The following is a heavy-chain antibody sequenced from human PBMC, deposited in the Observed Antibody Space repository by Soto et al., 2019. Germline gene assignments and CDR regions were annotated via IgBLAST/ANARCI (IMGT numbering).Heavy chain of an antibody. D-gene: IGHD6-13*01. CDR3: ARYSSDWFQTEGLDV. V-gene: IGHV4-4*07. CDR1: GGSINSYY. Sequence: QVQLQESGPGLVKASETLSLTCTVSGGSINSYYWSWIRQPAGKGLEWIGRIDSSGNTNYNPSLRSRVTMSVDTSKKQFSLKLTSVTAADTAIYYCARYSSDWFQTEGLDVWDQGTTVTVSS. CDR2: IDSSGNT. J-gene: IGHJ6*02.